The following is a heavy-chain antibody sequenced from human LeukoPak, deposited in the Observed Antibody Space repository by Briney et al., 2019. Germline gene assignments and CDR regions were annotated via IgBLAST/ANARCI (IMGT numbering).Heavy chain of an antibody. CDR1: GYSISSGYY. V-gene: IGHV4-38-2*02. Sequence: PSETLSLTCTVSGYSISSGYYWGWIRQPPGKGLEWIGSIYHSGSTYYNPSLKSRVTISVDTSKNQFSLNLNSVTAADTAVYYCAREAVLDLDCFDIWDQGTMVTVSS. J-gene: IGHJ3*02. CDR3: AREAVLDLDCFDI. CDR2: IYHSGST. D-gene: IGHD2-2*03.